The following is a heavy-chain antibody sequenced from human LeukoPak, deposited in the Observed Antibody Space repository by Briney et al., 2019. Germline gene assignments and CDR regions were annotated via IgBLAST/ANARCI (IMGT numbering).Heavy chain of an antibody. J-gene: IGHJ4*02. Sequence: GGSLRLSCAASGFTFRSYAMSWVRQAPGKGLEWVSAISGSGGSTYYADSVKGRFTISRDNSKNTLYPQMNSLRAEDTAVYFCAKDRSEGVCDYWGQGTLVTVSS. CDR1: GFTFRSYA. CDR2: ISGSGGST. V-gene: IGHV3-23*01. D-gene: IGHD3-16*01. CDR3: AKDRSEGVCDY.